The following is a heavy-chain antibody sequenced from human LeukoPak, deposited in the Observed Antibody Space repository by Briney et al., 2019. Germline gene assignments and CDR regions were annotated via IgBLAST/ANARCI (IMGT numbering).Heavy chain of an antibody. CDR2: ISFSGAT. V-gene: IGHV4-31*03. J-gene: IGHJ3*02. Sequence: SQTLSLTCTVSGGSISSRGYYWTWIRQHPGKGLEWIGYISFSGATYSNPSLKSRVTISVDTSKNQFSLKLSSVTAADTAVYYCARRRDSGSQHWHHDAFDIWGQGTMVTVSS. CDR1: GGSISSRGYY. CDR3: ARRRDSGSQHWHHDAFDI. D-gene: IGHD1-26*01.